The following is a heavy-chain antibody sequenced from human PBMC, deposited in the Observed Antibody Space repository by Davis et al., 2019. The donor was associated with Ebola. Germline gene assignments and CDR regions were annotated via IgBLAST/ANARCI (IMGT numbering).Heavy chain of an antibody. CDR2: INPNSGGP. CDR3: ARYARIAAAGTIYYYGMDV. Sequence: ASVKVSCKASGYTFTGYYMHWVRQAPGQGLEWMGWINPNSGGPNYAQKFQGWVTMTRDTSISTAYMELSRLRSDDTAVYSCARYARIAAAGTIYYYGMDVWGQGTTVTVSS. CDR1: GYTFTGYY. J-gene: IGHJ6*02. D-gene: IGHD6-13*01. V-gene: IGHV1-2*04.